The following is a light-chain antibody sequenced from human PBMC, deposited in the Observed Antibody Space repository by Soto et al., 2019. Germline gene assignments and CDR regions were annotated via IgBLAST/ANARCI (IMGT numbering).Light chain of an antibody. V-gene: IGLV7-46*01. CDR2: DIS. CDR3: MLTYSGPWV. J-gene: IGLJ3*02. Sequence: QAVVTQDPSLTVSPGGTVTLTCGSSTGVLTSGHYPYWLQQKPGQAPRSLMYDISNKHSWTPARFSGSLLGGKAALTLSGAQPEDEAEYFCMLTYSGPWVFGGGTKVTVL. CDR1: TGVLTSGHY.